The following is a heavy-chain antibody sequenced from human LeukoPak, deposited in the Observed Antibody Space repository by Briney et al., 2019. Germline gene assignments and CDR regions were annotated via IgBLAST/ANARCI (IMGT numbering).Heavy chain of an antibody. Sequence: SETLPLTCTVSGGSISSGGYYWSWIRQHPGKGLEWIGYIYYSGSTYYNPSLKSRVTISVDTSKNQFSLKLSSVTAADTAVYYCARDGRSYYDSSGYPLAYAFDIWGQGTMVTVSS. CDR3: ARDGRSYYDSSGYPLAYAFDI. J-gene: IGHJ3*02. D-gene: IGHD3-22*01. CDR1: GGSISSGGYY. CDR2: IYYSGST. V-gene: IGHV4-31*03.